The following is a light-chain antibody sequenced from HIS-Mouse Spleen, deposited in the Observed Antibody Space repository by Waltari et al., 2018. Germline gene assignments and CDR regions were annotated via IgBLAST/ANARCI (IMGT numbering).Light chain of an antibody. CDR3: V. V-gene: IGLV1-51*01. CDR2: DNN. J-gene: IGLJ3*02. CDR1: SSNIGNNY. Sequence: QSVLTQPPSVSAAPGQKVTISCPGSSSNIGNNYVSWYQQLPGTAPKLLIYDNNKRPSGIPDRFSGSKSGTSATLGITGLQTGDSSLSAWVFGGGTKLTVL.